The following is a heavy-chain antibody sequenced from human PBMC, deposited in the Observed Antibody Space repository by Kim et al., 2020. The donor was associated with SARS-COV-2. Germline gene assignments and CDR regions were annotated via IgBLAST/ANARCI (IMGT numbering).Heavy chain of an antibody. J-gene: IGHJ6*02. CDR2: ISSSSSYI. CDR3: ARALVPGNYYYYGMDV. Sequence: GGSLRLSCAASGFTFSSYSMNWVRQAPGKGLEWVSSISSSSSYIYYADSVKGRFTISRDNAKNSLYLQMNSLRAEDTAVYYCARALVPGNYYYYGMDVWGQGTTVTVSS. V-gene: IGHV3-21*01. CDR1: GFTFSSYS.